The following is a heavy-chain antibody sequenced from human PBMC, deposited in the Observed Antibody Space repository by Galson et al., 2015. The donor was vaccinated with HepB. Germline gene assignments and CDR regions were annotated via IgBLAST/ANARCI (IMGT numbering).Heavy chain of an antibody. CDR3: VRDSRYCQISTCRGDAFDV. CDR2: IKIDGTEK. D-gene: IGHD3-3*02. Sequence: SLRLSCAASGFTFSGHWMSWIRQAPGKGLEWVANIKIDGTEKYYVDSVQGRFTISRDNAQNSLFLQMNSLRAEDTAVYYCVRDSRYCQISTCRGDAFDVWGQGTRVTVSS. CDR1: GFTFSGHW. J-gene: IGHJ3*01. V-gene: IGHV3-7*03.